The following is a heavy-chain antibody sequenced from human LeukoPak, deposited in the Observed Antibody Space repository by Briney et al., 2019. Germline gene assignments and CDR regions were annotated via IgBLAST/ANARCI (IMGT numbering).Heavy chain of an antibody. CDR1: GFTVSSNF. CDR3: ARVSGPGMNEYFHL. Sequence: GGSLRLSCAASGFTVSSNFMSWVRQAPGQGLELVSVIYSGGNTYYADSVRGRFTIFRDNSKNTLYLQMNSLRAEDTAMYYCARVSGPGMNEYFHLWGQGTLVTVSS. CDR2: IYSGGNT. D-gene: IGHD3-10*01. J-gene: IGHJ1*01. V-gene: IGHV3-66*01.